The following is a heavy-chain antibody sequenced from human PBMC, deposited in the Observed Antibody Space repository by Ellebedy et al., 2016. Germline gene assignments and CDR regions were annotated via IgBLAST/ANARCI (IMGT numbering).Heavy chain of an antibody. J-gene: IGHJ4*02. D-gene: IGHD3-22*01. CDR3: AKDHSGYFDY. CDR1: GFTFSSYA. CDR2: ISWDGGST. Sequence: GESLKISXAASGFTFSSYAMHWVRQAPGKGLEWVSLISWDGGSTYYADSVKGRFTISRDNSKNSLYLQMNSLRTEDTALYYCAKDHSGYFDYWGQGTLVTVSS. V-gene: IGHV3-43*01.